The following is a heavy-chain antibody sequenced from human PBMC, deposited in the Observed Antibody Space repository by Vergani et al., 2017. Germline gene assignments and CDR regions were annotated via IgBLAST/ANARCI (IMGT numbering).Heavy chain of an antibody. CDR1: GDSLSSRDHY. CDR3: ARENVVIARIFDF. V-gene: IGHV4-31*03. CDR2: IFRSGTT. D-gene: IGHD2-21*01. Sequence: QVQLQESGPGLVKPSQTLSLTCTVSGDSLSSRDHYWSWIRQRSGKGLEWVGHIFRSGTTYYNPSLKSRLIMSVDTSKNQFSLKLTSVTAADTAMYYCARENVVIARIFDFWGQGTLVTVSS. J-gene: IGHJ4*02.